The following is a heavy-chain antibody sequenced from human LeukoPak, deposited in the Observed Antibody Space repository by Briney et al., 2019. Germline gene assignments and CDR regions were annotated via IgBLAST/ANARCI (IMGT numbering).Heavy chain of an antibody. CDR1: GFTFSSYS. J-gene: IGHJ4*02. V-gene: IGHV3-21*01. CDR2: ISSSSGFI. Sequence: GGSLRLSCAASGFTFSSYSMNWVRQAPGKGLEWVSSISSSSGFIYYAGSVKGRFTISRDNAKNSLYLQMNSLRAEDTAVYYCARGGYSSTWYEADYWGQGTLVTVSS. CDR3: ARGGYSSTWYEADY. D-gene: IGHD6-13*01.